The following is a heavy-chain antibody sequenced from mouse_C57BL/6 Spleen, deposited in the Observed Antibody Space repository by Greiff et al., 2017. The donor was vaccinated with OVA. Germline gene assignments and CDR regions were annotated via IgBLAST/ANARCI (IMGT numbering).Heavy chain of an antibody. D-gene: IGHD1-1*01. V-gene: IGHV1-69*01. CDR2: IDPSDSYT. J-gene: IGHJ2*01. Sequence: QVQLKQPGAELVMPGASVKLSCKASGYTFTSYWMHWVKQRPGQGLEWIGEIDPSDSYTNYNQKFKGKSTLTVDKSSSTAYMQLSSLTSEDSAVYYCARGRDYGSGDYWGQGTTLTVSS. CDR1: GYTFTSYW. CDR3: ARGRDYGSGDY.